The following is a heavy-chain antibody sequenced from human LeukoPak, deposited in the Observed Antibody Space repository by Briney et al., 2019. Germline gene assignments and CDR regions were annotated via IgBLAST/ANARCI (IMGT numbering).Heavy chain of an antibody. CDR1: GGSISSSNW. V-gene: IGHV4-4*02. Sequence: SGTLSLTCAVSGGSISSSNWWSWVRPPPGKGLEWIGEIYHSGSTNYNPSLKSRVTISVDKSKNQFSLKLSSVTAADTAVYYCARDPDAYYGSGSYVGDAFDIWGQGTMVTVSS. J-gene: IGHJ3*02. CDR2: IYHSGST. CDR3: ARDPDAYYGSGSYVGDAFDI. D-gene: IGHD3-10*01.